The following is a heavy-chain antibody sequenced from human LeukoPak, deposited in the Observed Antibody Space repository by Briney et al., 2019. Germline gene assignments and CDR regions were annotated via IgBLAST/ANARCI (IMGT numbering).Heavy chain of an antibody. D-gene: IGHD3/OR15-3a*01. J-gene: IGHJ4*02. CDR2: INEDGSEK. CDR1: GFTFSNYW. Sequence: GGSLRLSCTASGFTFSNYWMTWVRQAPGKGLEGVANINEDGSEKYYVDSVKGRFTISRANAKKSLYLQMNSLRAEDTAVYYCARGGTGVSRDYWGQGTLVTVAS. CDR3: ARGGTGVSRDY. V-gene: IGHV3-7*01.